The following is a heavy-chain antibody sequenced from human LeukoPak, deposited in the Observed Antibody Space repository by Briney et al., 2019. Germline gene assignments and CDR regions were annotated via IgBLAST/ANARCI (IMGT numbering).Heavy chain of an antibody. Sequence: GASVKVSCKASGYTFTSYGISWVRQAPGQGPEWMGWISAYNGNTNYAQKLQGRVTMTTDTSTSTAYMELRSLRSDDTAVYYCARVWGSSGWYKIDYWGQGTLVTVSS. J-gene: IGHJ4*02. CDR1: GYTFTSYG. V-gene: IGHV1-18*01. D-gene: IGHD6-19*01. CDR3: ARVWGSSGWYKIDY. CDR2: ISAYNGNT.